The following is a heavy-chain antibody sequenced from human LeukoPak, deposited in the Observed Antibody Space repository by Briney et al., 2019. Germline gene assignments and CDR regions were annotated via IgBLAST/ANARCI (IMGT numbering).Heavy chain of an antibody. CDR2: INPNSGGT. J-gene: IGHJ4*02. CDR3: ASYGSGLHDY. V-gene: IGHV1-2*02. Sequence: ASVKVSCKASGYTFTSYGISWVRQAPGQGLEWMGWINPNSGGTNYAQKFQGRVTMTRDTSISTAYMELSRLRSDDTAVYYCASYGSGLHDYWGQGTLVTVSS. D-gene: IGHD3-10*01. CDR1: GYTFTSYG.